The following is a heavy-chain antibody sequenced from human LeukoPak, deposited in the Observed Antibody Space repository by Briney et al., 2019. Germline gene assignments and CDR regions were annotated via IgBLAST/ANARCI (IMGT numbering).Heavy chain of an antibody. V-gene: IGHV4-61*02. Sequence: SETLSLTCTVSGGSINSDNYSWTWIRQPAGMGLDWIGRIYYSGSTTYNPSLKSRVTISLDTSKNQFSLRLNSVTAADTAVYYCAGLYYGASGTNDCWGQGILVTVSS. J-gene: IGHJ4*02. D-gene: IGHD3-10*01. CDR1: GGSINSDNYS. CDR2: IYYSGST. CDR3: AGLYYGASGTNDC.